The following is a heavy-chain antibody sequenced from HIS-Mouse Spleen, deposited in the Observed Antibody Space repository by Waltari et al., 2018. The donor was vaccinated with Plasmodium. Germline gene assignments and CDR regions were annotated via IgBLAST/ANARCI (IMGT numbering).Heavy chain of an antibody. D-gene: IGHD1-7*01. CDR1: GGSISSSSHY. V-gene: IGHV4-39*07. CDR3: ARDRITGTSYFDY. CDR2: IYYSGST. Sequence: QLQLQESGPGLVKPSETLSLTCTVSGGSISSSSHYWGWIRQPPGKGLEWIGSIYYSGSTYYNPSRKSRVTISVDTSKNQFSLKLSSVTAADTAVYYCARDRITGTSYFDYWGQGTLVTVSS. J-gene: IGHJ4*02.